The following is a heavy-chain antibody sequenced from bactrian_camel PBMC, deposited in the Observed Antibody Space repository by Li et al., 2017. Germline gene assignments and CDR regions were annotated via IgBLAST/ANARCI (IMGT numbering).Heavy chain of an antibody. J-gene: IGHJ4*01. CDR1: GFPFSTYGYD. CDR3: ATQEYGLGMRY. D-gene: IGHD5*01. V-gene: IGHV3S1*01. Sequence: HVQLVESGGGLVQPGGSLRLSCAASGFPFSTYGYDIHWVRQAQGKGLEWVSNMNGAGTAYYADSVKGRFTMSRDDAKNTLFLQMNSLKSEDTARYFCATQEYGLGMRYWGQGTQVTV. CDR2: MNGAGTA.